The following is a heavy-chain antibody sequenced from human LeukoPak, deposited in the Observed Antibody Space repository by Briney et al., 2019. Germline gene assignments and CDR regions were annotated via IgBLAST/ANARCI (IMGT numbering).Heavy chain of an antibody. D-gene: IGHD6-19*01. Sequence: ASVKVSCKVSGYSVSDLSMHWVREAPGTGLEWMGGFDPEVGETIYAQKFQGRVSLIDDTYSDTAYMELTSLTPEDTAVYYCATDWGIAVVPGVRNPFNIWGQETLVTVSS. V-gene: IGHV1-24*01. CDR3: ATDWGIAVVPGVRNPFNI. CDR1: GYSVSDLS. J-gene: IGHJ3*02. CDR2: FDPEVGET.